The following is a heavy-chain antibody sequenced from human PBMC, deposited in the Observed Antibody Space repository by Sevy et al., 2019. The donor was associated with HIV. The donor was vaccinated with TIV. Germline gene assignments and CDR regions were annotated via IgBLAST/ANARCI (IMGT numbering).Heavy chain of an antibody. J-gene: IGHJ3*02. CDR2: ISSSSSYI. V-gene: IGHV3-21*01. Sequence: GGSLRLSCAASGFTFSSHSMNWVRQAPGKGLEWVSSISSSSSYIHYADSVKGRFTISRDNAKNSLYLQMNSLRAEDTAVYYCARLEYVSTSGAFDIWGQGTMVTVSS. CDR1: GFTFSSHS. D-gene: IGHD6-6*01. CDR3: ARLEYVSTSGAFDI.